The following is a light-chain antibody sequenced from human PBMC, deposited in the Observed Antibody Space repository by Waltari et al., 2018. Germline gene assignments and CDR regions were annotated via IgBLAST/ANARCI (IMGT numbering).Light chain of an antibody. CDR2: RSD. CDR3: ASWDDSLNGHWV. Sequence: QPVLTQPPSASGTPGQRVTISCSGSASNTGGNLVNWYQQLPGKAPKLLIYRSDQRPSGVPDRFSASKTGTSASLAISGLQSEDEADYFCASWDDSLNGHWVFGGGTKVTVL. J-gene: IGLJ3*02. CDR1: ASNTGGNL. V-gene: IGLV1-44*01.